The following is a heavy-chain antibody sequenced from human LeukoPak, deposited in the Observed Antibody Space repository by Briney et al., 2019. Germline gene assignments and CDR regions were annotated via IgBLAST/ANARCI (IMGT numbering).Heavy chain of an antibody. D-gene: IGHD4-17*01. CDR3: ARRGSYGDYSVY. J-gene: IGHJ4*02. V-gene: IGHV3-48*01. Sequence: GGSLRLSCAASGFTFRTYGMNWVRQGPGKGLEGVSYISSSSSTIFYTDSVKGRFTISRDNAKNTLYLQMNSLRAEDTAVYYCARRGSYGDYSVYWGQGTLVTVSS. CDR2: ISSSSSTI. CDR1: GFTFRTYG.